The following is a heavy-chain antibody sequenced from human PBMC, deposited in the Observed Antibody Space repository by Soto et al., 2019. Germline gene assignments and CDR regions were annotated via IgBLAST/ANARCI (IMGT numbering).Heavy chain of an antibody. J-gene: IGHJ4*02. Sequence: ASVKVSCKASGYTFTGYYMHWLRQAPEQGLEWMGWINPNSGGTNYAQKFQGWVTMTRDTSISTAYMELSRLRSDDTAVYYCARGERAYGYSGYDPNLDNWGQGTLVNVSS. CDR2: INPNSGGT. CDR3: ARGERAYGYSGYDPNLDN. V-gene: IGHV1-2*04. D-gene: IGHD5-12*01. CDR1: GYTFTGYY.